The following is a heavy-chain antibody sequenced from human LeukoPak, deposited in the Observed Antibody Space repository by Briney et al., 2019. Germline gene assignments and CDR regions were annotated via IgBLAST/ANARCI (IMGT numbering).Heavy chain of an antibody. D-gene: IGHD3-10*01. CDR1: GFTFSSHS. V-gene: IGHV3-21*01. Sequence: GGSVTLPCVASGFTFSSHSMNWVRQAPGKGLQWVSYISASGSHIKYGDSVNGRFTISRDNAGGSLYLHMNSLRGEDTAVYYCAREAPDGDLPDHWGQGTVDTV. CDR3: AREAPDGDLPDH. CDR2: ISASGSHI. J-gene: IGHJ1*01.